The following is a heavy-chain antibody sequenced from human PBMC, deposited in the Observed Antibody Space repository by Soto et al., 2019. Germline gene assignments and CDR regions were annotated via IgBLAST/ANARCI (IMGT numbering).Heavy chain of an antibody. V-gene: IGHV3-23*01. CDR3: AKVPYSSSWYYFDY. J-gene: IGHJ4*02. CDR1: GFTFSSSA. CDR2: ISGGGGST. D-gene: IGHD6-13*01. Sequence: EVQLLESGGGLVQPGGSLRLSCAASGFTFSSSAMSWVRQAPGKGLEWVSAISGGGGSTYYADSVKGRFTVSRDNSKNTLYLQMNSLRAEDTAVYYCAKVPYSSSWYYFDYWGQVTLVTVSS.